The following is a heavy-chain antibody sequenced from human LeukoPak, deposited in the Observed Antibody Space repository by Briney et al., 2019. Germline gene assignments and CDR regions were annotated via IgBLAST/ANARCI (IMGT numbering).Heavy chain of an antibody. V-gene: IGHV1-8*01. D-gene: IGHD3-10*01. CDR3: ARGGALWFGIAQPDAFDI. CDR2: MNPNSGNT. CDR1: GYTFTSYD. Sequence: ASVKVSCKASGYTFTSYDINWVRQATGQGLKWMGWMNPNSGNTGYAQKFQGRVTMTRNTSIGTAYMELSSLRSEDTAVYYCARGGALWFGIAQPDAFDIWGQGTMVTVSS. J-gene: IGHJ3*02.